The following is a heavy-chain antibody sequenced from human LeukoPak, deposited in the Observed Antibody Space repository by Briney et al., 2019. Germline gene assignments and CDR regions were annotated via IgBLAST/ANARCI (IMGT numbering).Heavy chain of an antibody. CDR3: ARSLGAFDAFDI. D-gene: IGHD4/OR15-4a*01. V-gene: IGHV3-13*05. CDR2: IGTAGDP. J-gene: IGHJ3*02. CDR1: GFTFSSYD. Sequence: PGGSLRLSCAASGFTFSSYDMHWVRQATGKGLEWVSAIGTAGDPYYPGSVKGRFTISRENAKNFLYLQMNSLRAGDTAVYYCARSLGAFDAFDIWGQGTMVTVSS.